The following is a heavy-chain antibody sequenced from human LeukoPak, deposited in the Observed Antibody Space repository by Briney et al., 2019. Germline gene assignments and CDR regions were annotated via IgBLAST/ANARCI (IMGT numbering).Heavy chain of an antibody. D-gene: IGHD2-2*01. J-gene: IGHJ4*02. Sequence: GGSLRLSCAASGFTFSKNAMSWIRQAPGKGLEWVSSLSGSGADTYYADSVKGRFTISRDNAKNTAYLQMNSLRAEDTAVYYCAKDPYGTRYFDYWGQGTLVTAS. V-gene: IGHV3-23*01. CDR3: AKDPYGTRYFDY. CDR2: LSGSGADT. CDR1: GFTFSKNA.